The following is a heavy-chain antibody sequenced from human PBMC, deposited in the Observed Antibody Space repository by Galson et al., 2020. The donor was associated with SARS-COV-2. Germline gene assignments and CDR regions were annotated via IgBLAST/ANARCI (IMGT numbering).Heavy chain of an antibody. J-gene: IGHJ3*02. CDR3: ARVIYGGDAVDI. Sequence: ASVKVSCKASGYTFTSYYIHWVRQAPGQGLDWMAIINPSGGDTTYAQKFQGRVTMTRDTSTSTVYMQLSSLRSEDTAVYYCARVIYGGDAVDIWGQGTMVTVSS. CDR1: GYTFTSYY. V-gene: IGHV1-46*01. CDR2: INPSGGDT. D-gene: IGHD3-16*01.